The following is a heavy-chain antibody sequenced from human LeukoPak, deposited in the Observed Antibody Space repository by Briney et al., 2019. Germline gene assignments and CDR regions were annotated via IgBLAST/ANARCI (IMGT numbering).Heavy chain of an antibody. D-gene: IGHD2/OR15-2a*01. CDR2: IYYSGTT. Sequence: PSETLSLTCTVSGGSISSSSYYWGWIRQPPGKGLEWIGSIYYSGTTNYNPSLKSRVTISVDTSKNQFSLKLSSVTAADTAVYYCARGSITSDYWGQGTLVTVSS. J-gene: IGHJ4*02. CDR1: GGSISSSSYY. CDR3: ARGSITSDY. V-gene: IGHV4-39*07.